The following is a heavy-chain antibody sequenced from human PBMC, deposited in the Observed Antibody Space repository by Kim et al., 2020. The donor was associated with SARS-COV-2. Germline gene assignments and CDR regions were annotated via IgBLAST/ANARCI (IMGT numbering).Heavy chain of an antibody. CDR3: AKDGITGTTPYYSGMDV. D-gene: IGHD1-7*01. V-gene: IGHV3-23*01. Sequence: VKAPYTISRDNSKNTLYLQMNSLRAEDTAVYYCAKDGITGTTPYYSGMDVWGQGTTVTVSS. J-gene: IGHJ6*02.